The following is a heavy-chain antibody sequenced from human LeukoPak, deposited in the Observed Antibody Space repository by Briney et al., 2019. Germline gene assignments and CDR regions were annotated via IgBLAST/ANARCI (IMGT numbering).Heavy chain of an antibody. CDR2: IYPGDSDT. CDR3: ARTGDTRGYGMDV. J-gene: IGHJ6*02. V-gene: IGHV5-51*01. Sequence: GESLKISCQGSGYSFTSYWIGWVRQMPGKGLEWMGIIYPGDSDTRYSPSFQGQVTISADKSISTAYLQWSSLKASDTAMYYCARTGDTRGYGMDVWGQGTTVTVSS. CDR1: GYSFTSYW. D-gene: IGHD3-10*01.